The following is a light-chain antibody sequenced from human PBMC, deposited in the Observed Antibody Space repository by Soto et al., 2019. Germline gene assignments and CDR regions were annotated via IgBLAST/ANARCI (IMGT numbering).Light chain of an antibody. CDR2: GNS. V-gene: IGLV1-40*01. CDR1: SSNIGAGYD. CDR3: QSYDSSLSAYV. Sequence: QSVLTQPPSVSGAPGQRVTISCTGSSSNIGAGYDVHWYQHLPGTAPKLLIYGNSNRPSGVPDRFSGSKSGTSASLAITGLQAEDEADYYCQSYDSSLSAYVFGTGTKLTVL. J-gene: IGLJ1*01.